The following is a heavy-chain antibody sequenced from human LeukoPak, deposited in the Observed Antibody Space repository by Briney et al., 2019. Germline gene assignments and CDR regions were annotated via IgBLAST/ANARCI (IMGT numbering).Heavy chain of an antibody. J-gene: IGHJ4*02. D-gene: IGHD5-24*01. CDR3: ARDRTGHNPGDY. V-gene: IGHV3-7*03. Sequence: GGSLRLSCAASEFTFSEHWMTWVRQAPGKGLEWVGNINKDGSERNYGDSVGRFTISRDNVKSLLFLQMNSLRAEDTAVYCARDRTGHNPGDYWGQGTLVTVSA. CDR2: INKDGSER. CDR1: EFTFSEHW.